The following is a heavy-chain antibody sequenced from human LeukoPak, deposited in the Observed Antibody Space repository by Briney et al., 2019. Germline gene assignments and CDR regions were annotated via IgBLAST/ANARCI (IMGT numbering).Heavy chain of an antibody. D-gene: IGHD1-26*01. CDR1: GFTFSTYS. Sequence: GGSLRLSCAASGFTFSTYSMNWVRQAPGKGLEWVSSISSSSSYIYYADSVKGRFTISRDNAKNSLSLQMNSLRAEDTAVYYCARGGEPVGFDYWGQGTLVTVSS. V-gene: IGHV3-21*01. CDR2: ISSSSSYI. J-gene: IGHJ4*02. CDR3: ARGGEPVGFDY.